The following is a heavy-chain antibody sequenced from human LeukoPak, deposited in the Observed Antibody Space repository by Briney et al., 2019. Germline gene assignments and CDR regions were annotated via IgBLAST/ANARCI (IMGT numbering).Heavy chain of an antibody. Sequence: SETLSLTCTVSGVSISSSNSYWGWIRQPPGKGLEWIGSIYYSGSTYYNPSLKSRVAISVDTSKNQFSLKLSSVTAADTAVYYCARGLDYFDYWGQGTLVTVSS. V-gene: IGHV4-39*01. CDR2: IYYSGST. CDR3: ARGLDYFDY. CDR1: GVSISSSNSY. J-gene: IGHJ4*02.